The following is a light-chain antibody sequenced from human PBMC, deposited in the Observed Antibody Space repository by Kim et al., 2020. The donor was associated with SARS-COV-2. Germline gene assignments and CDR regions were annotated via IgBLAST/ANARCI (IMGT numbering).Light chain of an antibody. V-gene: IGLV3-19*01. CDR3: NSRDSSGNHWV. CDR2: GKN. Sequence: SSELTQDPAVSVALGQTVRITCQGDSLRSYYASWYQQKPGQATVLVIYGKNNRPSGIPDRFSGSSSGNTASLTITGAQAEDEADYYCNSRDSSGNHWVFG. J-gene: IGLJ3*02. CDR1: SLRSYY.